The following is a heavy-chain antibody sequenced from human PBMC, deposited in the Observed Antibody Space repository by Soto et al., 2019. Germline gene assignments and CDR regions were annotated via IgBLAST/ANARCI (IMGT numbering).Heavy chain of an antibody. V-gene: IGHV3-30*18. Sequence: QLQLVESGGGVVQPGRSLRLSCAASGFTFSSYGMHWVRQAPGKGLEWVAVISYDGSNKYYADSVKGRFTISRDNSKNTLYLQMNSLRADDTAVYYCAKEGWIYYYGMDVWGQGTTVTVSS. CDR1: GFTFSSYG. CDR2: ISYDGSNK. J-gene: IGHJ6*02. D-gene: IGHD2-2*03. CDR3: AKEGWIYYYGMDV.